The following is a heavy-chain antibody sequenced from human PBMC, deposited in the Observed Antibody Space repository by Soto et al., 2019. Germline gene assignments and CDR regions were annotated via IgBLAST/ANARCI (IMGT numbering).Heavy chain of an antibody. J-gene: IGHJ4*02. CDR3: ARGHILTGPPDY. CDR1: GDSISSGGYY. Sequence: SETLSLTCTVSGDSISSGGYYWSWIRQHPGKGLEWIGYIYYSGSTYYNPSLKSRVTISVDTSKNQFSLKLSSVTAADTAVYYCARGHILTGPPDYWGQGTLVTVSS. CDR2: IYYSGST. V-gene: IGHV4-31*03. D-gene: IGHD3-9*01.